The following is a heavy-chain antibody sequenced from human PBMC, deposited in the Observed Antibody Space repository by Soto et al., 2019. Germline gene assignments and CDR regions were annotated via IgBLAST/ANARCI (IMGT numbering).Heavy chain of an antibody. CDR3: ARDSGSGSSQSYYHFYGMDV. CDR2: ISYDGSNK. D-gene: IGHD3-10*01. Sequence: PGGSLRLSCAASGFTFISSAMHWVRQAPGKGLDWVAVISYDGSNKYYADSVKGRFTISRDNSKNTLYLQMNSLRDEDTAVYYCARDSGSGSSQSYYHFYGMDVWGPGTTVTVSS. V-gene: IGHV3-30-3*01. CDR1: GFTFISSA. J-gene: IGHJ6*02.